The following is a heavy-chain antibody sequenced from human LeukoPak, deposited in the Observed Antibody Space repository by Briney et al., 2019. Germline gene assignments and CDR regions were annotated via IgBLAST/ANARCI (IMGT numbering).Heavy chain of an antibody. CDR1: GFTFDAYA. CDR2: ITWNSGNK. V-gene: IGHV3-9*01. Sequence: GGSLRLSCAASGFTFDAYAMHWVRQRPGKGLEWVSGITWNSGNKAYADSVKGRFTISRDNAKTSLYLQLNSPIPEDTAFYYCAKDTSRSSRDYYFYLDVWGKGTTVTVSS. CDR3: AKDTSRSSRDYYFYLDV. D-gene: IGHD6-6*01. J-gene: IGHJ6*03.